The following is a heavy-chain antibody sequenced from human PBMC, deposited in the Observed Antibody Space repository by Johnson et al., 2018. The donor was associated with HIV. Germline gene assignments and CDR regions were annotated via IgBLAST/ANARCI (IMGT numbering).Heavy chain of an antibody. J-gene: IGHJ3*02. V-gene: IGHV3-30-3*01. CDR1: GFTFSSYA. D-gene: IGHD3-16*01. CDR2: ISYDGRDK. CDR3: ARGSRYTHDNDDVYLLQAFDI. Sequence: VQLVESGGGVVQPGRSLRLSCAASGFTFSSYAMHWVLQAPAKGLEWVAVISYDGRDKYYAASVNCRFTISRDRSKNTLYLQMNTLRADDTAVYYCARGSRYTHDNDDVYLLQAFDIWGQGTMSPSLQ.